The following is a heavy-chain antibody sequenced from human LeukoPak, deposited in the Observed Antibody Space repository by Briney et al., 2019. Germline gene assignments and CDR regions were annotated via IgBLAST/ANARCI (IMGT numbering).Heavy chain of an antibody. Sequence: PSQTLSLTCTVAGGSISSGDYYWSWIRQPPGKGLEWIAYMYYSGSTYYNPSLKSRVTMSADTSKNQLSLKLSSVTAADTAVYYCARPYYYDSRIDPWGQGILVTVSS. D-gene: IGHD3-22*01. CDR1: GGSISSGDYY. CDR2: MYYSGST. CDR3: ARPYYYDSRIDP. J-gene: IGHJ5*02. V-gene: IGHV4-30-4*01.